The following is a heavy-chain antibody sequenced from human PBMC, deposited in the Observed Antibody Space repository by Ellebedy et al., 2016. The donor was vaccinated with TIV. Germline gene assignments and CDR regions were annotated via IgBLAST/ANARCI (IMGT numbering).Heavy chain of an antibody. Sequence: GESLKISCTGYGFIFGSHWMSWVRQAPGKGLEWVANVRPDGSQKYYVESVRGRFTISRDNAKNSVYLQMNSLRPEDTAVYYCVRAVGGSECHWGQGVLVTVSS. D-gene: IGHD2-2*01. V-gene: IGHV3-7*01. J-gene: IGHJ4*02. CDR2: VRPDGSQK. CDR3: VRAVGGSECH. CDR1: GFIFGSHW.